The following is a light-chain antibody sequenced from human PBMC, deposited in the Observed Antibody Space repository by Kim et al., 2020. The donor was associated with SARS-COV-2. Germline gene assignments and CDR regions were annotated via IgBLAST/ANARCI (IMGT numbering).Light chain of an antibody. Sequence: QSALTQPASVSGSPGQSITISCTGTSTDVGGYDSVSWYQQHPGKAPKLLIYDVITRPSGVSDRFSGSKSANTASLTISGLQTEDEADYYCSSYRKRYIWVFGGGTQLTVL. CDR1: STDVGGYDS. V-gene: IGLV2-14*01. CDR2: DVI. CDR3: SSYRKRYIWV. J-gene: IGLJ3*02.